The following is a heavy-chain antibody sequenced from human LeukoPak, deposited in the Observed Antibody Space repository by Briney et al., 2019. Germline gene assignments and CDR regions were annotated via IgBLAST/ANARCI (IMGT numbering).Heavy chain of an antibody. J-gene: IGHJ3*02. CDR1: GFSLSNARMG. V-gene: IGHV2-26*01. Sequence: SGPTLVNPTATLTLTCTVSGFSLSNARMGVSWIRQPPGKALEWLAHIFSNDEKSYSTSLKSRLTISKDTSKSQVVLTMTNMDPVDTATYYCARMPPLTYYYDSSGYPGFDIWGQGTMVTVSS. D-gene: IGHD3-22*01. CDR3: ARMPPLTYYYDSSGYPGFDI. CDR2: IFSNDEK.